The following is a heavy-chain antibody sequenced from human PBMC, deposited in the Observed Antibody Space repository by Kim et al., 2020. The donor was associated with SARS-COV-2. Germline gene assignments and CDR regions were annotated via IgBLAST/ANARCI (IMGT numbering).Heavy chain of an antibody. V-gene: IGHV4-4*07. D-gene: IGHD2-2*01. J-gene: IGHJ4*03. CDR1: GASISRNY. CDR2: MYISGTT. Sequence: SETLSLTCTVSGASISRNYWTWIRQPAGKGLGWIGRMYISGTTNYNPSLKGQVTISLDTSKNQFSLKLTSVTAADTAVVYFARVATSPRMPSDYCGQGIL. CDR3: ARVATSPRMPSDY.